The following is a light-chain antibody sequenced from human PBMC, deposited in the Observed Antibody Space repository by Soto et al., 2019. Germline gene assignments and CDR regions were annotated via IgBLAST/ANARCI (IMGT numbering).Light chain of an antibody. CDR2: DAS. V-gene: IGKV1-5*01. CDR1: QSISTW. Sequence: DIQMTHSPSTLSAVVGDRVTITCRASQSISTWLAWYQQKPGKAPKVLIYDASSLESGVPSRFSGSGPGTEFTLTISSLQPDDFATYYCQQYNSYPWTFGQGTKVDIK. J-gene: IGKJ1*01. CDR3: QQYNSYPWT.